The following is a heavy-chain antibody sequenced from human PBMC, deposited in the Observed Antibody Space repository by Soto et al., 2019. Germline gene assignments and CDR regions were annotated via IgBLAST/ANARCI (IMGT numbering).Heavy chain of an antibody. CDR2: ISYDGSNK. D-gene: IGHD6-19*01. CDR1: GFTFSSYA. CDR3: ARDRVAGIAVAGHFDY. J-gene: IGHJ4*02. V-gene: IGHV3-30-3*01. Sequence: QVQLVESGGGVVQPGRSLRLSCAAAGFTFSSYAMHWVRQAPGKGLEWLAVISYDGSNKYYADSVKGRFTISRDNSKNTLYLQMNSLRAEDTAVYYCARDRVAGIAVAGHFDYWGQGTLVTVSS.